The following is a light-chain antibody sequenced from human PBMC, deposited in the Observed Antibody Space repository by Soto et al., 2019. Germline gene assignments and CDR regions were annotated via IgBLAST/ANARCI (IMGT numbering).Light chain of an antibody. CDR3: QQYGSSPWT. Sequence: EIVLTQSPGTLSLSPGERATRSCRASQSVSSSYLAWYQQKPGQAPRLLIYGASSRATGIPDRFSGSGSGTDFTHTISILEPEDFAVYYCQQYGSSPWTFGQGTKVEIK. CDR1: QSVSSSY. J-gene: IGKJ1*01. CDR2: GAS. V-gene: IGKV3-20*01.